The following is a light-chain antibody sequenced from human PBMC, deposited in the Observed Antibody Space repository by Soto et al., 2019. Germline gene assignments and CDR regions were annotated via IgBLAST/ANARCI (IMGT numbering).Light chain of an antibody. CDR2: GAS. CDR1: QSVSSNY. Sequence: EVVLTQSPGTLSLSPGERATLSCGVSQSVSSNYLAWYQQKPGQAPRLLIFGASIRDTGIPDRFSGSGSGTDFTLTISVVQPEDFAVYYCHQRQSWPRTFGQGTRLEIK. CDR3: HQRQSWPRT. J-gene: IGKJ5*01. V-gene: IGKV3-20*01.